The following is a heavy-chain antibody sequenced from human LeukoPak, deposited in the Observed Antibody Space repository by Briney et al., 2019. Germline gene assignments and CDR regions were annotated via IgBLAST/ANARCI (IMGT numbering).Heavy chain of an antibody. D-gene: IGHD3-22*01. Sequence: GVSLRLSCAASGFTFSSYAMSWVRQAPGKGLEWVSAISGSGGSTYYADSVKGRFTISRDNSKNTLYLQMNSLRAEDTAVYYCAKGPYYDSSGYYYGGDDWGQGTLVTVSS. CDR2: ISGSGGST. CDR1: GFTFSSYA. V-gene: IGHV3-23*01. CDR3: AKGPYYDSSGYYYGGDD. J-gene: IGHJ4*02.